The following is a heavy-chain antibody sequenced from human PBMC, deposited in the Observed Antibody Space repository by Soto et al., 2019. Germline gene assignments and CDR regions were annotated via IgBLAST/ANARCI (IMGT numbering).Heavy chain of an antibody. Sequence: AGGAPKPSFAASGFTFSNYDMSWVRQAPGKGLGWVSAISGSGGSTYYADSVKGRFTISRDNSKNTLYLQMNSLRAEDTAVYYCAKDRGYSGYDPNYYYYMDVWGKGTTVTVSS. CDR2: ISGSGGST. CDR3: AKDRGYSGYDPNYYYYMDV. J-gene: IGHJ6*03. CDR1: GFTFSNYD. V-gene: IGHV3-23*01. D-gene: IGHD5-12*01.